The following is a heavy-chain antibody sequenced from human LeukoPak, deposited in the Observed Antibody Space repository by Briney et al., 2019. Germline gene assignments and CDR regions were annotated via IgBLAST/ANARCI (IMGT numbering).Heavy chain of an antibody. CDR3: AKGHTDSGTGFDC. CDR2: ISGSGGAT. CDR1: GLTFSSYG. Sequence: GGSLRLSCAASGLTFSSYGMSWVRQAPGKGLEWVLGISGSGGATYYADSVKGRFTISRDNSKNTLYLQMNTLRVEDAAVYYCAKGHTDSGTGFDCWGQGTLVTVSS. V-gene: IGHV3-23*01. J-gene: IGHJ4*02. D-gene: IGHD4-17*01.